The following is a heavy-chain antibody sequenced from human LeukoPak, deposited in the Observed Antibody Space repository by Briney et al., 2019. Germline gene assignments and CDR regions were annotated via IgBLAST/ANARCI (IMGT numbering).Heavy chain of an antibody. CDR2: IRNQAGSHNT. CDR3: TRDFNGLGDS. CDR1: GFIFRDHH. D-gene: IGHD3-10*01. J-gene: IGHJ4*02. V-gene: IGHV3-72*01. Sequence: GGSLTLSCAASGFIFRDHHMDWVRQAPGKGLEWVGRIRNQAGSHNTDFAASGKGRFTMSRDDSKNSLHLHMNSLKSEDTAVYFCTRDFNGLGDSWGQGTLVTVSS.